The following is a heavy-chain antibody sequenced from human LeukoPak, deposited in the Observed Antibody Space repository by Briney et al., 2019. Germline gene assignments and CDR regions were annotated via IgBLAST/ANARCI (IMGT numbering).Heavy chain of an antibody. J-gene: IGHJ4*02. CDR1: GYTFTGYF. CDR3: ARGDVDTTMFAEY. V-gene: IGHV1-2*02. D-gene: IGHD5-18*01. Sequence: ASVKVSCKASGYTFTGYFMHWVRQAPGQGLEWMGWINPKSGGTNYAQKFQGRVTMTRDASNSTAYMELSRLRSDDTAVYYCARGDVDTTMFAEYWGQGTLVTVSS. CDR2: INPKSGGT.